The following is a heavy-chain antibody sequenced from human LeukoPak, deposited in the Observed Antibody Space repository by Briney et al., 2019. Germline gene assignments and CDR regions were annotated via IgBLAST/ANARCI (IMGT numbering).Heavy chain of an antibody. CDR1: GYNFTSYW. J-gene: IGHJ4*02. CDR2: TYPGDSDS. D-gene: IGHD6-13*01. V-gene: IGHV5-51*01. CDR3: ARSPGTYVDY. Sequence: GESLKISCEGSGYNFTSYWIVWVRQQPGKGLEWMGFTYPGDSDSRYSPSFQGQVTISADKSISSAYLQWSSLKASDTAMYYCARSPGTYVDYWGQGTLVTVSS.